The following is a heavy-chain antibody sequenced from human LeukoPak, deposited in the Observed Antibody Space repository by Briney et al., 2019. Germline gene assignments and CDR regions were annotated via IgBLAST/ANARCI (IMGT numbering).Heavy chain of an antibody. CDR2: IYTSGST. CDR1: GGSISSYY. Sequence: SETLSLTCTVSGGSISSYYWSWTPQPAGKGLEWIGRIYTSGSTNYNPSLKSRVTMSVDTSKNQFSLKLSSVTAADTAVYYCARDVDDILTGYSYFDYWGQGTLVTVSS. J-gene: IGHJ4*02. CDR3: ARDVDDILTGYSYFDY. D-gene: IGHD3-9*01. V-gene: IGHV4-4*07.